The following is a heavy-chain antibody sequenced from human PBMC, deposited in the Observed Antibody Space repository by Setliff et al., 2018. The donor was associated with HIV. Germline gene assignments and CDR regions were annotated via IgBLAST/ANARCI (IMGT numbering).Heavy chain of an antibody. CDR1: GVSISSSSYF. V-gene: IGHV4-39*01. J-gene: IGHJ6*03. CDR3: ARHPRHYNILTGYRYYYMDV. Sequence: SETLSLTCAVSGVSISSSSYFWGWIRRPPGTGLDWIGSIYFSGSTYYNPSFESRVTISMDTSKNQFSLKLTSVTAADTAVYYCARHPRHYNILTGYRYYYMDVWGKGTTVTVSS. CDR2: IYFSGST. D-gene: IGHD3-9*01.